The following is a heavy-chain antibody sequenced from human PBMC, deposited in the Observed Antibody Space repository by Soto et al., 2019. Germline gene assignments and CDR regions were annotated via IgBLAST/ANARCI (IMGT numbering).Heavy chain of an antibody. Sequence: QVQLVQSGAEEKKPGASVKVSCKAFGYTFSSIGITWVRQAPGQVLEWMGWVSPYKGITHYAQRLQGRVTLTPDTSTSTAYMELRSLRSDDTAVYFCVRDLDASGSYYTDFWGQGTLVPVSS. CDR1: GYTFSSIG. CDR3: VRDLDASGSYYTDF. D-gene: IGHD3-10*01. V-gene: IGHV1-18*01. J-gene: IGHJ4*02. CDR2: VSPYKGIT.